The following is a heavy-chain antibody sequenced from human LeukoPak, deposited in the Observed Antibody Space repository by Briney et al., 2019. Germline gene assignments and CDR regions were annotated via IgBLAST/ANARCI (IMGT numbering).Heavy chain of an antibody. V-gene: IGHV4-61*08. CDR2: INYSGNT. CDR3: ARHVDMTTVNYYYLDV. D-gene: IGHD4-11*01. CDR1: GASISSGGYY. J-gene: IGHJ6*03. Sequence: SETLSLTCTVSGASISSGGYYWSWIRQPPGKGLEWIGDINYSGNTNYNPSFKSRVTASIDTSKDQFSLKLNSVTAGDTAVYYCARHVDMTTVNYYYLDVWGEGTTVTVSS.